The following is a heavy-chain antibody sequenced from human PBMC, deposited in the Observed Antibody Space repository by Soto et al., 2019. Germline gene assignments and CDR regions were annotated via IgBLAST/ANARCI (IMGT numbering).Heavy chain of an antibody. J-gene: IGHJ4*02. CDR2: ISYDGSNK. D-gene: IGHD6-19*01. CDR3: ARDRRGGWYYFDY. V-gene: IGHV3-30-3*01. Sequence: QVQLVESGGGVVQPGRSLRLSCAASGFTFSSYAMHWVRQAPGKGLEWVAVISYDGSNKYYADSVKGRFTISRDNSKNTLYLQMNSLRAEDTDVYYCARDRRGGWYYFDYWGQGTLVTVSS. CDR1: GFTFSSYA.